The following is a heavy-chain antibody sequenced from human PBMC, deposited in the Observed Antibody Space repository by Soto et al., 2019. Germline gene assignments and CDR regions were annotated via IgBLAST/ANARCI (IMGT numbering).Heavy chain of an antibody. Sequence: PSQTLSLTCAISGDSVSSNSAAWNWIRQSPSRGLEWLGRTYYRSKWYNDYAVSVKSRITINPDTSKNQFSLQLNSVTPEDTAVYYCARVKSGYSSSWYEYGFGSDYWGQGTLVTVSS. V-gene: IGHV6-1*01. J-gene: IGHJ4*02. CDR3: ARVKSGYSSSWYEYGFGSDY. CDR1: GDSVSSNSAA. D-gene: IGHD6-13*01. CDR2: TYYRSKWYN.